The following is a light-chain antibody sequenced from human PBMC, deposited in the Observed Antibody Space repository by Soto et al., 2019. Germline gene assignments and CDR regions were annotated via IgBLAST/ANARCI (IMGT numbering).Light chain of an antibody. Sequence: DIQMTQSPSTLSASVGERVTITCRASQSISSWLAWYQQKPGKAPNLLIYKASSLQSGVPSRFSGSGSGTEFTLTISSLQPDDFATYYCQQYKSYPWTFGQGTKVEIK. V-gene: IGKV1-5*03. CDR1: QSISSW. CDR3: QQYKSYPWT. CDR2: KAS. J-gene: IGKJ1*01.